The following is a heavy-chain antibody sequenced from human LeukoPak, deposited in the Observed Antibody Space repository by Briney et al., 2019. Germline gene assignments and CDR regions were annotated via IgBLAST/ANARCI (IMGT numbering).Heavy chain of an antibody. V-gene: IGHV3-30*02. D-gene: IGHD1-26*01. J-gene: IGHJ4*02. CDR1: GFTFSSYG. CDR3: ANLVEYYFDY. Sequence: PGGSLRLSCAASGFTFSSYGMHWVRQAPGKGLEWVAFIRYDGSNKYYADSVKGRFTISRDNSKNTLYLQMNSLRAEDTAVYYCANLVEYYFDYWGQGTLVTVSS. CDR2: IRYDGSNK.